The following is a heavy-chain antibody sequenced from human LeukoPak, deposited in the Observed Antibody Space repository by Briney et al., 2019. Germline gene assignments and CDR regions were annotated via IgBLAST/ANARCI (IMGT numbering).Heavy chain of an antibody. CDR1: GFTFSSYA. CDR2: IYSGGST. D-gene: IGHD3-10*01. V-gene: IGHV3-66*02. J-gene: IGHJ4*02. Sequence: PGGSLRLSCAASGFTFSSYAMSWVRQAPGKGLEWVSVIYSGGSTYYADSVKGRFTISRDNSKNTLYLQMNSLTIEDTAVYYCAKGGGELGSGSLDYWGQGTLVTVSS. CDR3: AKGGGELGSGSLDY.